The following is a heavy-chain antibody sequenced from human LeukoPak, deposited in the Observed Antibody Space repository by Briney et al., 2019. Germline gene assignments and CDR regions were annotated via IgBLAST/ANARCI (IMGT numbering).Heavy chain of an antibody. Sequence: PSETLSLTRTVSGGSISSYYWGWIRQPAGKGLEWIGYIYYSGSTYYNPSLKSRVTISVDTSKNQFSLKLSSVTAADTAVYYCARNRITIFGVGGWFDPWGQGTLVTVSS. V-gene: IGHV4-59*06. CDR3: ARNRITIFGVGGWFDP. D-gene: IGHD3-3*01. CDR2: IYYSGST. J-gene: IGHJ5*02. CDR1: GGSISSYY.